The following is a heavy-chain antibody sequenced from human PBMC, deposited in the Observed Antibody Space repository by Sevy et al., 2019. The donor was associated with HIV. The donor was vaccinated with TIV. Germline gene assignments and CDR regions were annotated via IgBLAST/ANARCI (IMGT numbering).Heavy chain of an antibody. V-gene: IGHV3-23*01. J-gene: IGHJ4*02. Sequence: GGSLRLSCAGSGFTLGGYRMNWVRQAPGRGLEWVARVSRNGGTPEYGDSAKGRFTISRDNSKNTVYLQLKELRAEDTALYYCVKEGRDDFNPYLDFWGQGTLVTVSS. CDR2: VSRNGGTP. CDR1: GFTLGGYR. D-gene: IGHD3-10*01. CDR3: VKEGRDDFNPYLDF.